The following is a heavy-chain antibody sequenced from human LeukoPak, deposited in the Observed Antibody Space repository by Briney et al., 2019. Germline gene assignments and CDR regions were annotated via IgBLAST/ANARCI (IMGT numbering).Heavy chain of an antibody. Sequence: GESLKISCKGSGYSFTSYWIGWVRQMPGKGLEWMGIIYPGDSDTRYSPSFQGQVTISADKSISTAYLQWSSLKASDTAIYYCARLHRIEVPGGLGAFDIWGQGTMVTASS. CDR1: GYSFTSYW. D-gene: IGHD6-19*01. V-gene: IGHV5-51*01. CDR2: IYPGDSDT. CDR3: ARLHRIEVPGGLGAFDI. J-gene: IGHJ3*02.